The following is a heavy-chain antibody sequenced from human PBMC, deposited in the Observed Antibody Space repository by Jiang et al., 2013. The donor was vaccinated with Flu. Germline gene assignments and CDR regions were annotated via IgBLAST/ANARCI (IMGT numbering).Heavy chain of an antibody. D-gene: IGHD2-15*01. J-gene: IGHJ3*01. Sequence: KPTQTLTLTCTFSGFSMNAGGMCVSWIRQTPGKALEWLARIDWDDDKYYSTSLKTRLTISKDTSINQVVLTLTNVNPGDTATYYCARMLGPSCSYYAFDFWGQGTLVTVSS. V-gene: IGHV2-70*11. CDR2: IDWDDDK. CDR1: GFSMNAGGMC. CDR3: ARMLGPSCSYYAFDF.